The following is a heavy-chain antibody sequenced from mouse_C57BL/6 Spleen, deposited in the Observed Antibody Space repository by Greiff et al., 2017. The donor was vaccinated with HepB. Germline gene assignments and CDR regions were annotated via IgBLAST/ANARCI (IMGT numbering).Heavy chain of an antibody. D-gene: IGHD3-3*01. CDR1: GYTFTDYY. Sequence: EVKLVESGPVLVKPGASVKMSCKASGYTFTDYYMNWVKQSHGKSLEWIGVINPYNGGTSYNQKFKGKATLTVDKSSSTAYMELNSLTSEDSAVYYCARRRGPKGFFDYWGQGTTLTVSS. CDR2: INPYNGGT. J-gene: IGHJ2*01. V-gene: IGHV1-19*01. CDR3: ARRRGPKGFFDY.